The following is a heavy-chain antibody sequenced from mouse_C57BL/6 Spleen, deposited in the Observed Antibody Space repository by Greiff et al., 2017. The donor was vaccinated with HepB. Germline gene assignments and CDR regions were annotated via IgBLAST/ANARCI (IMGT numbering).Heavy chain of an antibody. V-gene: IGHV1-54*01. CDR3: ARRGLYSPSY. CDR1: GYAFTNYL. CDR2: INPGSGGT. Sequence: QVQLQQSGAELVRPGPSVKVSCKASGYAFTNYLIEWVKQRPGQGLEWIGVINPGSGGTNYNEKFKGKATLTADKSSSTAYMQLSSLTSEDSAVYFCARRGLYSPSYWGQGTTLTVSS. D-gene: IGHD2-1*01. J-gene: IGHJ2*01.